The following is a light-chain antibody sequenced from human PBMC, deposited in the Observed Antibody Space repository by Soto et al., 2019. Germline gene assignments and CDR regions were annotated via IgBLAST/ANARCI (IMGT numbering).Light chain of an antibody. CDR3: PQSYTTPRT. CDR2: AAS. V-gene: IGKV1-39*01. CDR1: QSISSY. Sequence: DLQMTQSPSSLSASVGDRVTITCRASQSISSYLNWYQQKPGKAPTLLIYAASSLQSGVPSRFSGSQFGTDFTLTISSLQPEDFASYYCPQSYTTPRTFGQGTKVENK. J-gene: IGKJ1*01.